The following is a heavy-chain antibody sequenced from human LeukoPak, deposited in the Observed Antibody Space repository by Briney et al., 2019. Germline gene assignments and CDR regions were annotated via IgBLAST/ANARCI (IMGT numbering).Heavy chain of an antibody. J-gene: IGHJ6*02. CDR2: IYCSGST. CDR3: ARDRVFHGDYGGHFDYYYSGMDV. D-gene: IGHD4-17*01. Sequence: SETLSLTCTVSGGSISSYYWSWIRQPPGKGLEWIGYIYCSGSTNYNPSLKSRVTISVDTSKNQFSLKLSSVTAADTAVYYCARDRVFHGDYGGHFDYYYSGMDVWGQGTTVTVSS. V-gene: IGHV4-59*01. CDR1: GGSISSYY.